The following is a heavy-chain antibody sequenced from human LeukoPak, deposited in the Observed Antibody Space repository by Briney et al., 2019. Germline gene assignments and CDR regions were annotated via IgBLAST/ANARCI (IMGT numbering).Heavy chain of an antibody. D-gene: IGHD5-12*01. V-gene: IGHV4-59*01. Sequence: PAETLSLTCTVWGVSMSREYWIWLRQPPGKGGEGVGYMYYIGRTNYNPSLKSRVTISVDTSKNKFSLKLSSVTAADTAVYYCARGQIVATIGVHYFAYWGQGTLVTVSP. CDR1: GVSMSREY. CDR3: ARGQIVATIGVHYFAY. J-gene: IGHJ4*02. CDR2: MYYIGRT.